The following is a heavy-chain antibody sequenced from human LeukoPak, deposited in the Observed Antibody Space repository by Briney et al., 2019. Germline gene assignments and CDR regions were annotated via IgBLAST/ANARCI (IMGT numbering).Heavy chain of an antibody. CDR3: AKGIQGAVAGHFDY. V-gene: IGHV3-30*02. J-gene: IGHJ4*02. CDR1: GFTFSSYG. D-gene: IGHD6-19*01. Sequence: GGSLRLSCAASGFTFSSYGMHWVRQAPGKGLEWVAFIRYDGSNKFYADSMKGRFTISRDNSRNTLYLQMNSLRAEDTAVYYCAKGIQGAVAGHFDYWGQGTLVTVSS. CDR2: IRYDGSNK.